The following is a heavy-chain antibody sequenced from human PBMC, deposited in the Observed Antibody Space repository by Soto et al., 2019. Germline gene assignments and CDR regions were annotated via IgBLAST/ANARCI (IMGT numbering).Heavy chain of an antibody. CDR2: IYWDDDK. CDR1: GFSLSTSGVG. J-gene: IGHJ4*02. D-gene: IGHD6-6*01. V-gene: IGHV2-5*02. CDR3: PHSTVGSSSSHRVWTSHY. Sequence: QITLKESGPTLVKPTQTLTLTCTFSGFSLSTSGVGVGWIRQPPGKALEWLALIYWDDDKRYSPSLKSRLTTTKDTSETPVVLTITYMDPVDPATYCFPHSTVGSSSSHRVWTSHYSGQGTLVTVSS.